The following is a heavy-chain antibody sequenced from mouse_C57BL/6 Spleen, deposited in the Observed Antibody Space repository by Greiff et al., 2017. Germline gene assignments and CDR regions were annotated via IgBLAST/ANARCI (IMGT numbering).Heavy chain of an antibody. CDR1: GYAFSSSW. V-gene: IGHV1-82*01. CDR3: AGGYFDV. J-gene: IGHJ1*03. CDR2: IYPGDGDT. Sequence: QVQLKESGPELVKPGASVKISCKASGYAFSSSWMNWVKQRPGKGLEGIGRIYPGDGDTNYNGKFKGKATLTADKSSSTAYMQLSSLTSEDSAVYFCAGGYFDVWGTGTTVTVSS.